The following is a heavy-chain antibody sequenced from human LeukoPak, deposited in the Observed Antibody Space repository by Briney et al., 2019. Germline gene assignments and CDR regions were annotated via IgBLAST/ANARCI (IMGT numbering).Heavy chain of an antibody. J-gene: IGHJ4*02. CDR2: IYTDGST. D-gene: IGHD3-22*01. CDR1: GFTVSSNY. Sequence: GGSLRLSCAVSGFTVSSNYMNWVRQAPGMGLEWVSVIYTDGSTYYADSVGGRFTISRDNSKNTLYLQMNTLRGEDTAVYYCARDRSSGSDFIFDYWGQGTLVTVSS. V-gene: IGHV3-53*01. CDR3: ARDRSSGSDFIFDY.